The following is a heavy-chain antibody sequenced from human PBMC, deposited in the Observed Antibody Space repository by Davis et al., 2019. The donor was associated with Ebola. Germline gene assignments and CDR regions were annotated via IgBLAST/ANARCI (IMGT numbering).Heavy chain of an antibody. V-gene: IGHV3-21*01. Sequence: GESLKISCAASGFIFSSYSMNWVRQAPGKGLEWVSSISSSSSYIYYADSVKGRFTISRDNAKNSLYLQMNSLRAEDTAVYYCARDHDILTGYYMYYYYGMDVWGQGTTVTVSS. J-gene: IGHJ6*02. CDR2: ISSSSSYI. CDR1: GFIFSSYS. D-gene: IGHD3-9*01. CDR3: ARDHDILTGYYMYYYYGMDV.